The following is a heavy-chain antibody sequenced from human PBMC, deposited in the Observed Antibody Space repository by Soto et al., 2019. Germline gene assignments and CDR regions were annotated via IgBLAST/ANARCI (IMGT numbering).Heavy chain of an antibody. CDR3: ARGRITMVRGTTGGMDV. Sequence: QVQLQQWGAGLLKPSETLSLTCAVYGGSFSGYYWSWIRQPPGKGLEWLGEINHSGSTNYNPSLKSRVNISVDTYKNQFSLKLSSVTAADTAVYYCARGRITMVRGTTGGMDVWGQGTTVTVSS. D-gene: IGHD3-10*01. CDR2: INHSGST. CDR1: GGSFSGYY. J-gene: IGHJ6*02. V-gene: IGHV4-34*01.